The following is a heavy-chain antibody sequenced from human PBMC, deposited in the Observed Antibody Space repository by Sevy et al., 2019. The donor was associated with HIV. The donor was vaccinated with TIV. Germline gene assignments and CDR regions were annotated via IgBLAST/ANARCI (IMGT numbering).Heavy chain of an antibody. J-gene: IGHJ3*02. Sequence: GGSLRLSCAASGFIISDYGMHWVRQAPGKGLEWVAFVRYDGSEKHYADSVKGRFIIVRDNSKNTIYLQMYSLRPEDTAGYYCAKDWGGGDTPRSFDIWGQGTMVTVSS. CDR1: GFIISDYG. D-gene: IGHD3-16*01. CDR2: VRYDGSEK. V-gene: IGHV3-30*02. CDR3: AKDWGGGDTPRSFDI.